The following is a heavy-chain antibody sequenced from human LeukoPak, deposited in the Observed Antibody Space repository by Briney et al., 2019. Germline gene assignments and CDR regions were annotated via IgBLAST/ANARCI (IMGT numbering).Heavy chain of an antibody. CDR1: GFTVSSNY. Sequence: GGSLRLSCAASGFTVSSNYMSWVRQPPGRGLEWVSVIYSASSTYYAVSVKGRFTISRDNSKNTVHLQMNSLRAEDTAVYYCVRGKTVVAETDSFYYYGIDVWGQGTTVTVSS. J-gene: IGHJ6*02. V-gene: IGHV3-66*01. CDR3: VRGKTVVAETDSFYYYGIDV. CDR2: IYSASST. D-gene: IGHD3/OR15-3a*01.